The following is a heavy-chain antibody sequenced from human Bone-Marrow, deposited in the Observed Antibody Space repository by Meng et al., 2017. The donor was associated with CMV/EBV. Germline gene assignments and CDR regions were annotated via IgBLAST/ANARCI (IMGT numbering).Heavy chain of an antibody. CDR2: IYYSGST. CDR3: ARRVGATTIDY. Sequence: SETLSLTCTVSGGSISSSSYYWGWIRQPPGKGLEWIGSIYYSGSTYYNPSLKSRVTISVDTSKNQFSLKLSSVTAADTAVYYCARRVGATTIDYWGQGTRVTVSS. CDR1: GGSISSSSYY. D-gene: IGHD1-26*01. J-gene: IGHJ4*02. V-gene: IGHV4-39*01.